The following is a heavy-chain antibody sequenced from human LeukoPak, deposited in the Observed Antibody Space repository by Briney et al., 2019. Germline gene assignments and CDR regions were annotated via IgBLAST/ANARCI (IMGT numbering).Heavy chain of an antibody. CDR1: GFTFDDYG. Sequence: GGSLRLSCAASGFTFDDYGMSWVRQAPGKGLEWVSGINWNGGSTGYADSVKGRFTISRDNAKNSLYLQMNSLRAEDTALYYYARESTKDYYGSGNFDYWGQGTLVTVSS. D-gene: IGHD3-10*01. CDR3: ARESTKDYYGSGNFDY. CDR2: INWNGGST. V-gene: IGHV3-20*04. J-gene: IGHJ4*02.